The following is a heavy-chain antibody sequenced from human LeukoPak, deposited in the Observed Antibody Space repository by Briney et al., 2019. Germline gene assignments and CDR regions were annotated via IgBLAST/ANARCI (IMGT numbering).Heavy chain of an antibody. CDR3: AAGVYSIYFDY. Sequence: SETLYLTCTVSGGSISSYYWSWIRQPPGKGLEWIGYIYYSGSTNYNPSLKSRVTISVDTSKNQFSLKLSSVTAADTAVYYCAAGVYSIYFDYWGQGTLVTVSS. J-gene: IGHJ4*02. D-gene: IGHD4-11*01. CDR2: IYYSGST. CDR1: GGSISSYY. V-gene: IGHV4-59*01.